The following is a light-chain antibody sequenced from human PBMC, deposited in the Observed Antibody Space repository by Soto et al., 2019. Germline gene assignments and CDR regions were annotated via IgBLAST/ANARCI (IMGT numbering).Light chain of an antibody. CDR2: DAS. J-gene: IGKJ3*01. CDR3: QQDDTLRVP. CDR1: QDITNY. Sequence: DIQMTHSPSSLYASVGDRVTITCQASQDITNYLNWYQQKPGKAPNLLIYDASNLETGVPSRFSGSGSGTHFTFTLSCLQPEDIATYYCQQDDTLRVPFGPGNKVDIK. V-gene: IGKV1-33*01.